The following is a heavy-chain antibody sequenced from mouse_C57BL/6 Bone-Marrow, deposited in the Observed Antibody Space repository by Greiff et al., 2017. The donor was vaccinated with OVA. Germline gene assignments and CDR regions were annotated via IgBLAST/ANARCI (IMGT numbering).Heavy chain of an antibody. Sequence: VQLQQSGPELVKPGASVKISCKASGYSFTDYNMNWVKQSNGKSLEWIGVINPNYGTTSYNQKFKGKATLTVDQSSSTAYMQLNNLASEDSAFDYCARSDSKYVPAWFADWGQGTLVTVSA. D-gene: IGHD2-5*01. V-gene: IGHV1-39*01. CDR2: INPNYGTT. CDR1: GYSFTDYN. CDR3: ARSDSKYVPAWFAD. J-gene: IGHJ3*01.